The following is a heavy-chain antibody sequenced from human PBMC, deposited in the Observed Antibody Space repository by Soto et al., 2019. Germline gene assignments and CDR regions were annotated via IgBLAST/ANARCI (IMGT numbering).Heavy chain of an antibody. Sequence: EVQLVESGGGLLKPGGSLRLSCLASGINFNNAWMSWVRQAPGKGLEWVGRVKSKSNGETVDYAAPVKGRFAISRDDSRNTVYLQLNNLTTEDTAVYYCTTEMLPVPMWVSFDHEHWGQGTRVTVSS. CDR3: TTEMLPVPMWVSFDHEH. CDR2: VKSKSNGETV. D-gene: IGHD2-2*01. V-gene: IGHV3-15*01. CDR1: GINFNNAW. J-gene: IGHJ4*02.